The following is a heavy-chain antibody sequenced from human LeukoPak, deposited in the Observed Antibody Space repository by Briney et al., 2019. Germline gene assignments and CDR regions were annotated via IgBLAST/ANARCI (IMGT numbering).Heavy chain of an antibody. CDR2: IGGRDTRI. V-gene: IGHV3-23*01. Sequence: GGSLRLSCVGSGFTFSSHDMIWVRQAPGKGLEWVSDIGGRDTRINYADSVKGRFTISRDNSKNTVYLQMSSLRVGDTAIYYCAREGQYCSSSACQFDYWGQGTLVTVSS. J-gene: IGHJ4*02. CDR1: GFTFSSHD. D-gene: IGHD2-2*01. CDR3: AREGQYCSSSACQFDY.